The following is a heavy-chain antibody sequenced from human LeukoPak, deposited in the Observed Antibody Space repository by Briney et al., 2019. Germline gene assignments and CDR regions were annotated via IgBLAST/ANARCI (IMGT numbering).Heavy chain of an antibody. V-gene: IGHV3-53*01. Sequence: GGSLRLSCAASGFTFSSYAMSWVRQAPGKGMEWVSAIHSGGSTYYADSVKGRFIISRASSKNTLYLQMSSLRAEDTAVYYCARGYGDYVRYFDYWGQGTLVTVSS. J-gene: IGHJ4*02. CDR3: ARGYGDYVRYFDY. CDR1: GFTFSSYA. D-gene: IGHD4-17*01. CDR2: IHSGGST.